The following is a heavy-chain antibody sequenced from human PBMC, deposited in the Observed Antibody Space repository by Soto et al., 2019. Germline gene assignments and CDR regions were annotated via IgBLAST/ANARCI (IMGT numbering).Heavy chain of an antibody. CDR2: IYSGGST. CDR1: GFTVSSNY. J-gene: IGHJ6*03. V-gene: IGHV3-66*01. CDR3: ARDKFSIVVVPAAIFHYYYYMDV. D-gene: IGHD2-2*02. Sequence: GGSLRLSCAASGFTVSSNYMSWVRQAPGKGLEWVSVIYSGGSTYYADSVKGRFTISRDNSKNTLYLQMNSLRAEDTAVYYCARDKFSIVVVPAAIFHYYYYMDVWGKGTTVTVSS.